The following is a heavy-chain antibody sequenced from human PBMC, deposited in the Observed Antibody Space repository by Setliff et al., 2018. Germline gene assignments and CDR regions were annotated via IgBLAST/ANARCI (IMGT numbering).Heavy chain of an antibody. V-gene: IGHV4-59*01. CDR3: ARAPYYYDSSGYYGAGAFDI. CDR1: GGSISSYY. J-gene: IGHJ3*02. CDR2: IYYSGST. D-gene: IGHD3-22*01. Sequence: SETLSLTCTVSGGSISSYYWSWIRQPPGKGLEWIGYIYYSGSTNYNPSLKSRVTISVDTSKNQFSLKLSSVTAADTAVYYCARAPYYYDSSGYYGAGAFDIWGQGTMVTVSS.